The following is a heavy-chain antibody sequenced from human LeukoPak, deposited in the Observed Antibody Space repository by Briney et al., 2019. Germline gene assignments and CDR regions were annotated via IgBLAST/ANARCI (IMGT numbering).Heavy chain of an antibody. Sequence: ASVKVSCKASGDTFTSYGISWVRQAPGQGLEWMGWISAYNGNTNYAQKLQGRVTMTTDTSTSTAYMELRSLRSDDTAVYYCARDGNVLRYFDWPRPRFDPWGQGTLVTVSS. D-gene: IGHD3-9*01. CDR2: ISAYNGNT. V-gene: IGHV1-18*01. CDR3: ARDGNVLRYFDWPRPRFDP. CDR1: GDTFTSYG. J-gene: IGHJ5*02.